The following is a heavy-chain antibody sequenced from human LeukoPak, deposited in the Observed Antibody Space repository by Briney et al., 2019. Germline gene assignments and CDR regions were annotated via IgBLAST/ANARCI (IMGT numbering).Heavy chain of an antibody. Sequence: SETLSLTCTVSGGSISSYYWSWIRQPPGKGLEWIGYIYYSGSTNYNPSLKSRVTISVDTSKNQFSLKLSSVTAADTAVHYCARSIIVVVPAAMSDYYYYYMDVWGKGTTVTISS. CDR1: GGSISSYY. D-gene: IGHD2-2*01. CDR2: IYYSGST. V-gene: IGHV4-59*01. J-gene: IGHJ6*03. CDR3: ARSIIVVVPAAMSDYYYYYMDV.